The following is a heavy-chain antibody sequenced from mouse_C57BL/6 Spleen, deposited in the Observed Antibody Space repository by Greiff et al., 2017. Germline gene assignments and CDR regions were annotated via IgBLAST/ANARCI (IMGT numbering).Heavy chain of an antibody. CDR1: GYTFTSYW. D-gene: IGHD2-5*01. CDR2: IDPSDSYT. V-gene: IGHV1-59*01. J-gene: IGHJ4*01. Sequence: QVQLQQPGAELVRPGTSVKLSCKASGYTFTSYWMHWVKQRPGQGLEWIGVIDPSDSYTNYNQKFKGKATLTVDTSSSTAYMQLSSLTSEDSAVYYCAYGAYYSNYAMDYWGQGTSVTVSS. CDR3: AYGAYYSNYAMDY.